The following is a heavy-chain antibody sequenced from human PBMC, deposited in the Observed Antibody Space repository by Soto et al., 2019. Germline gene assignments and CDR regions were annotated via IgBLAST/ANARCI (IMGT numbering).Heavy chain of an antibody. J-gene: IGHJ6*02. CDR3: ARDGASAYYDFWSGYQSYYGMDV. CDR1: GFTFSSHS. CDR2: ISYVGSNK. D-gene: IGHD3-3*01. V-gene: IGHV3-30-3*01. Sequence: PGGSLRLSCAASGFTFSSHSMHWVSQAPGKGLEWVAVISYVGSNKYYADSVKGRFTISRDNSKNTLYLQMNSLRAEDTAVYYCARDGASAYYDFWSGYQSYYGMDVWGQGTTVTVSS.